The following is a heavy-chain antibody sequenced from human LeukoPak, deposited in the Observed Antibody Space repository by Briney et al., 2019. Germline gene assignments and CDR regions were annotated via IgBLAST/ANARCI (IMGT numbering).Heavy chain of an antibody. CDR1: GFSFSSYW. V-gene: IGHV3-7*03. D-gene: IGHD6-13*01. Sequence: GGSLRLSCAASGFSFSSYWMSWVRQAPGKGLEWVANMNLDGREKYYEDSVRGRFTISRDNSKNTLYLQMNSLRAEDTAVYYCAKGGRSSSWYSELDWFDPWGQGTLVTVSS. CDR3: AKGGRSSSWYSELDWFDP. J-gene: IGHJ5*02. CDR2: MNLDGREK.